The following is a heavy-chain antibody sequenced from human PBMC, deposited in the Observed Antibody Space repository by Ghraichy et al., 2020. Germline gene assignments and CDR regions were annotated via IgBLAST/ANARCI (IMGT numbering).Heavy chain of an antibody. CDR3: ARDFPLGYCSGGSCFRTNYYYGMDV. J-gene: IGHJ6*02. CDR1: GFTVSSDY. V-gene: IGHV3-53*01. Sequence: LSLTCAASGFTVSSDYMTWVRQAPGKGLEWISSIYSTSTYYADSVKGRFTISRDNSNNTLLLQMNSLRVEDTAVYYCARDFPLGYCSGGSCFRTNYYYGMDVWGQGTTVTVSS. CDR2: IYSTST. D-gene: IGHD2-15*01.